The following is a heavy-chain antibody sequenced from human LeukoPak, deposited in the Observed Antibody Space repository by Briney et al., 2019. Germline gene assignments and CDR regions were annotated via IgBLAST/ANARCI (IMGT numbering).Heavy chain of an antibody. CDR1: GGSISSYF. V-gene: IGHV4-59*01. CDR3: ASALLLGAFDI. CDR2: IFYNGRT. D-gene: IGHD3-10*01. J-gene: IGHJ3*02. Sequence: SETLSLTCTVSGGSISSYFWSWIRQPPGKGLEWIGYIFYNGRTNYNPSLKSRVTMSVDTSKNQFSLKLSSVTAADTAVYYCASALLLGAFDIWGQGTMVTVSS.